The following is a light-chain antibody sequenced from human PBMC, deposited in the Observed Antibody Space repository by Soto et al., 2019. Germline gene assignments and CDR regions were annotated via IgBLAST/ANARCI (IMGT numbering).Light chain of an antibody. V-gene: IGKV1-5*03. CDR1: QSISAW. CDR3: QQYNSNPLT. CDR2: KAS. Sequence: DIQMTQSPSTLSASVGDRVIITCRASQSISAWLAWYQQKPGKAPKLLIYKASSLESGAPSRFSGSGSGTEFTLTISGLQPDDFATYYCQQYNSNPLTFGGGTKVEI. J-gene: IGKJ4*01.